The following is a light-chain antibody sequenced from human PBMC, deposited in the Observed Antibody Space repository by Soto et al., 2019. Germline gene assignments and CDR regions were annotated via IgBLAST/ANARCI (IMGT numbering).Light chain of an antibody. CDR3: QQSYTTPIT. CDR1: QTITTY. V-gene: IGKV1-39*01. Sequence: IHLTQSPSSLSASVGGRVTITCRASQTITTYLSWFQQKPGKAPKLLVYGASSLQSGVPSRFSGSGSGTEFTLTISSLQSEDFATYYCQQSYTTPITFGQGTRLEIK. CDR2: GAS. J-gene: IGKJ5*01.